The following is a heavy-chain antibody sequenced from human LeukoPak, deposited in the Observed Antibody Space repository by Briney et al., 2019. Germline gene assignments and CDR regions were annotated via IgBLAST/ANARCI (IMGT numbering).Heavy chain of an antibody. CDR2: IIPIYGTR. CDR1: GGTFGNYA. D-gene: IGHD3-9*01. J-gene: IGHJ6*03. CDR3: ARGQRPTDITIFLTPFYYHMDV. Sequence: ASVKVSCKASGGTFGNYAISWVRQAPGHGLEWMGGIIPIYGTRNYARKFQGRVTITTDESTSSANMELSSLTSEDTGVYYCARGQRPTDITIFLTPFYYHMDVWGKGTTVTVS. V-gene: IGHV1-69*05.